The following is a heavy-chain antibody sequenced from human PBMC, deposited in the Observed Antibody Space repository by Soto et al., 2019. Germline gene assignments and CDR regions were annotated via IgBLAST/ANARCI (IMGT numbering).Heavy chain of an antibody. CDR2: INDSGNI. D-gene: IGHD3-10*01. CDR3: ARGLILWFGELSRRGGYYYYMDV. Sequence: QVQLQQWGAGLLKPSETLSLTCAVYGGSFSGYQWSWIRQTPGKGLEGIGEINDSGNINYNPSLKSRGTILLDTPKKQISLKLSSVTAADSAVYYCARGLILWFGELSRRGGYYYYMDVWGKGTTVTVSS. V-gene: IGHV4-34*01. J-gene: IGHJ6*03. CDR1: GGSFSGYQ.